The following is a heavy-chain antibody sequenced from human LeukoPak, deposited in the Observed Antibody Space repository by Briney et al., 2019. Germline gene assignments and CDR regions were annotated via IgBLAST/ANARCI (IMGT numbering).Heavy chain of an antibody. CDR2: INVYNGNT. V-gene: IGHV1-18*01. CDR1: GYTFSSYG. J-gene: IGHJ4*02. D-gene: IGHD4-17*01. Sequence: EASVKVSCKASGYTFSSYGISWVRQAPGQGLEWMGWINVYNGNTNYAQKVQDRVTMTTDTSTSTAFMELRSLRSDDTAVYYCARRPMTTALSHFDYWGQGTLVTVSS. CDR3: ARRPMTTALSHFDY.